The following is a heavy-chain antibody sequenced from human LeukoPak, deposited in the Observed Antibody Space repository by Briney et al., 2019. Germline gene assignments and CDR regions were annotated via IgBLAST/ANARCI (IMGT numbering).Heavy chain of an antibody. D-gene: IGHD3-3*01. Sequence: ASVKVSCKASGYTFTSYGISWVRQAPGQGLEWMGWISAYNGNTNYAQELQGRVTMTTDTPTSTAYMELRSLRSDDTAVYYCARTGGYYDFWSGLFDYWGQGTLVTVSS. CDR1: GYTFTSYG. J-gene: IGHJ4*02. V-gene: IGHV1-18*01. CDR2: ISAYNGNT. CDR3: ARTGGYYDFWSGLFDY.